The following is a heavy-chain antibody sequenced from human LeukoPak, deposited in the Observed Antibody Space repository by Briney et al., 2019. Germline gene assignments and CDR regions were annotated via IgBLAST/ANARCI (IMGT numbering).Heavy chain of an antibody. CDR2: ISGSGGST. D-gene: IGHD3-10*01. CDR3: AKRLWSPDY. CDR1: GFTFSSYG. Sequence: GGTLRLSCAASGFTFSSYGMSWVRQAPGKGLEWVSAISGSGGSTYYADSVKGRFTISRDNFKNTLYVQMNSLRAEDTAVYYCAKRLWSPDYWGQGTLVTVSS. V-gene: IGHV3-23*01. J-gene: IGHJ4*02.